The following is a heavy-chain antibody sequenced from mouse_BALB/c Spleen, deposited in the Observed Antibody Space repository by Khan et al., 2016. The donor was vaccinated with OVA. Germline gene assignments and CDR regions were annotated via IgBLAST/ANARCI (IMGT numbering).Heavy chain of an antibody. V-gene: IGHV1S56*01. D-gene: IGHD2-12*01. CDR2: FYPGSFNT. CDR3: ARDSYFFGHAMDY. J-gene: IGHJ4*01. Sequence: QVQLQQPGPDLVKPGASVRISCKASGYTFTTYYIHWVKQRPGQGLEWIGWFYPGSFNTNYSEKFKGKATLTADKSSSTAYMHRNSLTSEDSAVYRCARDSYFFGHAMDYWGQSTTGTVCS. CDR1: GYTFTTYY.